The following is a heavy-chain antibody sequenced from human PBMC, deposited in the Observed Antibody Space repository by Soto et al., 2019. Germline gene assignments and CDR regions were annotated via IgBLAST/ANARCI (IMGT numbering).Heavy chain of an antibody. D-gene: IGHD3-22*01. J-gene: IGHJ5*02. CDR2: ISAYNGNT. V-gene: IGHV1-18*04. Sequence: ASVKVSCKASGYTFTSYGISWVRQAPGQVLEWMGWISAYNGNTNYAQKLQGRVTMTTDTSTSTAYMELRSLRSDDTAVYYCATGYYDGSGYYFSVNWFEPWGQGTMVTVSS. CDR3: ATGYYDGSGYYFSVNWFEP. CDR1: GYTFTSYG.